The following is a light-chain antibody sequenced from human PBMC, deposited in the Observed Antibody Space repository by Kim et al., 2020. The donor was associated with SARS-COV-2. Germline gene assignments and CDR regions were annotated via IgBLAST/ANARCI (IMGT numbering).Light chain of an antibody. CDR1: SSNLGTGYV. Sequence: RVTSSCTGNSSNLGTGYVVHWYRQLPGTAPKLLIYDDTNRPSGVPDRFSGSKSGTSASLAITGLQAEDEADYYCQSYDISLGATVFGGGTQLTVL. CDR3: QSYDISLGATV. V-gene: IGLV1-40*01. J-gene: IGLJ2*01. CDR2: DDT.